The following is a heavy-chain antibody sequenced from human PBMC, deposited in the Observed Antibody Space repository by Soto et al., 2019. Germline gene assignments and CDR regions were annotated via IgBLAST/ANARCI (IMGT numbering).Heavy chain of an antibody. CDR2: ISHTDRLT. D-gene: IGHD6-13*01. Sequence: EVQLAESGGDLVQPGGSLRLSCVGSGFTFSCYKMNWVRQAPGKGLERVAFISHTDRLTHYPDSVKGRFTISRDNAKNSLYLEMTNLRVEDTAVYYCARDTGRASADLWGQGTLVSVSS. CDR1: GFTFSCYK. CDR3: ARDTGRASADL. V-gene: IGHV3-48*03. J-gene: IGHJ5*02.